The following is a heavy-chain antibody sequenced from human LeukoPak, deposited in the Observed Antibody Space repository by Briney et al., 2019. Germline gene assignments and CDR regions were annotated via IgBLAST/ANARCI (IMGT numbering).Heavy chain of an antibody. Sequence: PGGSLRLSCAGSGFRFSGSDIHWVRQASGKGLEWVARIICKTYSYATIYVASVKGRFIISRDDSKNTAYLQMNTLRIEDTAVYYCTRSIVGAPYPFDSWGQGTLVTLS. V-gene: IGHV3-73*01. CDR3: TRSIVGAPYPFDS. D-gene: IGHD1-26*01. J-gene: IGHJ4*02. CDR2: IICKTYSYAT. CDR1: GFRFSGSD.